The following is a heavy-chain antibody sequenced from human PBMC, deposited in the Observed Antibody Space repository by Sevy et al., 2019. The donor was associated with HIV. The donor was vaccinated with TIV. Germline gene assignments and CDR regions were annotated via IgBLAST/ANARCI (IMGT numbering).Heavy chain of an antibody. CDR1: GFTFSSYG. J-gene: IGHJ5*02. Sequence: GGSLRLSCAASGFTFSSYGMHWVRQTPGKGLAWVAVIWYDGSNKYYGDSVKGRFTIYRDNSKNTLWLQMNSLRPEDTAVYYCARDREETAMSFNWLDPWGQGTLVTVSS. CDR2: IWYDGSNK. D-gene: IGHD5-18*01. V-gene: IGHV3-33*01. CDR3: ARDREETAMSFNWLDP.